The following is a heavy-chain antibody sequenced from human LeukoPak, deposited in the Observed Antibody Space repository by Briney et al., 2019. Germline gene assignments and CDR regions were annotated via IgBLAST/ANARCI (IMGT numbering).Heavy chain of an antibody. J-gene: IGHJ4*02. D-gene: IGHD6-19*01. CDR3: ARRIFGSGWYLDS. CDR2: IYPGDSHT. V-gene: IGHV5-51*01. CDR1: GYSFTNYW. Sequence: GEALKISCQGSGYSFTNYWIAWVRQMPGKGLEGMGGIYPGDSHTRYSPSFQGQVTISADKSISTAYLQWSSLKASDTAMYYCARRIFGSGWYLDSWGQGTLVTVSS.